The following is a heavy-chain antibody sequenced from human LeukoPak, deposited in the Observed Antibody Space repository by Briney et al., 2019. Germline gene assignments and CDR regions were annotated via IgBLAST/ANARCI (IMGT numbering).Heavy chain of an antibody. D-gene: IGHD3-22*01. CDR3: ARDHHRRHYDSQARDTFDI. CDR2: IYYSGST. J-gene: IGHJ3*02. CDR1: GGSISSSSYY. V-gene: IGHV4-39*07. Sequence: SETLSLTCTVSGGSISSSSYYWGWIRQPPGKGLEWIGSIYYSGSTYYNPSLKSRVTISVDTSKNQFSLKLSSVTAADTAVYYCARDHHRRHYDSQARDTFDIWGQGTMVTVSS.